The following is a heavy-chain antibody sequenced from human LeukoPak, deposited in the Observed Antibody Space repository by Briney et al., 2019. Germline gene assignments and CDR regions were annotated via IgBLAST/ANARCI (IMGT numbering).Heavy chain of an antibody. CDR3: ARDLRPYAYYDFWSGYYLDY. Sequence: GASVKVSCKASGGTFSSYAISWVRQAPGQGLEWMGGIIPIFGTANYAQKFQGRVTITADESTSTAYMELSSLRSEDTAVYYCARDLRPYAYYDFWSGYYLDYWGQGTLVTVSS. CDR2: IIPIFGTA. D-gene: IGHD3-3*01. V-gene: IGHV1-69*01. CDR1: GGTFSSYA. J-gene: IGHJ4*02.